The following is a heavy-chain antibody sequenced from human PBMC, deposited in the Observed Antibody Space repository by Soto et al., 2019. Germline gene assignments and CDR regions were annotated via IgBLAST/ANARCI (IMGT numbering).Heavy chain of an antibody. J-gene: IGHJ3*02. Sequence: EVQLVESGGGLVKPGGSLRLSCAASGFTFSRSSMNWVRQAPGKGLEWFSSVSTTSTYIYYADSVKGRFTISRDNAKNSLYLQMNSLRVESTAVYYCARDYATDYEGYAFAIWGQGTVVTVSS. CDR3: ARDYATDYEGYAFAI. V-gene: IGHV3-21*01. CDR2: VSTTSTYI. CDR1: GFTFSRSS. D-gene: IGHD4-17*01.